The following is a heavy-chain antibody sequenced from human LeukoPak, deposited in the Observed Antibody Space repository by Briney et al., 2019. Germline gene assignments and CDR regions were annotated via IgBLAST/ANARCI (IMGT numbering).Heavy chain of an antibody. D-gene: IGHD2-2*02. CDR2: IYYSGST. CDR1: GGSISSSSYY. Sequence: SETLSLTCTVSGGSISSSSYYWGWIRQPPGKGLEWIGSIYYSGSTYYNPSLKSRVTISVDTSKNQFSLKLSSVTAADTAVYYCARHHNYQLLYRGYSGFHGWFDPWGQGTLVTVSS. CDR3: ARHHNYQLLYRGYSGFHGWFDP. J-gene: IGHJ5*02. V-gene: IGHV4-39*01.